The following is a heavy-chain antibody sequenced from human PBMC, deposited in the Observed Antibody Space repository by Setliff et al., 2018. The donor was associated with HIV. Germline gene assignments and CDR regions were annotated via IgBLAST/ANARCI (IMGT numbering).Heavy chain of an antibody. V-gene: IGHV4-39*07. Sequence: PSETLSLTCIVSGVSTISSSSSYYWGWIRQPPGKGLEWIGSSYYSGNTYYNPSLKSRVTIATDTSRNQFSLRLSSVTAADTAIYYCARVPTSSWYVTTQRTKEYFHHWGQGTLVTVSS. CDR1: GVSTISSSSSYY. D-gene: IGHD6-13*01. CDR3: ARVPTSSWYVTTQRTKEYFHH. J-gene: IGHJ1*01. CDR2: SYYSGNT.